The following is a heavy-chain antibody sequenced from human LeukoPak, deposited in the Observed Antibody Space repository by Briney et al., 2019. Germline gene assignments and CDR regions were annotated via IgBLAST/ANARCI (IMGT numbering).Heavy chain of an antibody. CDR1: GGSISSYY. V-gene: IGHV4-59*01. CDR2: IYYSGST. Sequence: SETLSLTCTVSGGSISSYYWSWIRQPPGKGLEWIGYIYYSGSTNYNPSLKSRVTISVDTSKNQFSLKLSSVTAADTAVYYCARAPGIYYHYYMDVWGKGTTVTVSS. J-gene: IGHJ6*03. CDR3: ARAPGIYYHYYMDV. D-gene: IGHD6-13*01.